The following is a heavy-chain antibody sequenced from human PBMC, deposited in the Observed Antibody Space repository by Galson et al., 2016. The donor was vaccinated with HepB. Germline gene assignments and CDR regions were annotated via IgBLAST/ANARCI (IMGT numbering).Heavy chain of an antibody. V-gene: IGHV3-23*01. D-gene: IGHD3-9*01. CDR1: GFTFSSYA. CDR2: ISGSGGST. Sequence: SLRLSCAASGFTFSSYAMSWVRQAPGKGLEWVSAISGSGGSTYYADSVKGRFTISRDNSKNTLYPQMNSLRAEDTAVYYCARYYDILTGYSNYGMDVWGQGTLVTVSS. J-gene: IGHJ6*02. CDR3: ARYYDILTGYSNYGMDV.